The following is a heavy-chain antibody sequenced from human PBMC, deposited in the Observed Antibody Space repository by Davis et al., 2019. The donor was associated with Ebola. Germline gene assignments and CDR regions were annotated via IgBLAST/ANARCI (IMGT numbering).Heavy chain of an antibody. J-gene: IGHJ3*02. Sequence: PGGSLRLSCAASGFTFSSYWMHWVRQAPGKGLVWVSRINSDGSSTSYADSVKGRFTISRDNAKTTLYLQVNSLRAEDTAVYYCARDPTRYDFWSGYTPDDAFDIWGQGTMVTVSS. CDR3: ARDPTRYDFWSGYTPDDAFDI. CDR1: GFTFSSYW. CDR2: INSDGSST. D-gene: IGHD3-3*01. V-gene: IGHV3-74*01.